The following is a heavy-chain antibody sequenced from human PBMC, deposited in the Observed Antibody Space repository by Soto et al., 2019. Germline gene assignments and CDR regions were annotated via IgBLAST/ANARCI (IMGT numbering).Heavy chain of an antibody. CDR2: INTYNGNT. V-gene: IGHV1-18*01. J-gene: IGHJ5*02. D-gene: IGHD2-2*01. Sequence: EASVKVSCKASGYTFSTYGISWVRQAPGQGLEWMGWINTYNGNTNYAQKVQGRVTMTTDTSASTAYMELRSLRSDDTAVYFCARDLGDCTITSCYRKWLDPWAQRTQVTVSS. CDR1: GYTFSTYG. CDR3: ARDLGDCTITSCYRKWLDP.